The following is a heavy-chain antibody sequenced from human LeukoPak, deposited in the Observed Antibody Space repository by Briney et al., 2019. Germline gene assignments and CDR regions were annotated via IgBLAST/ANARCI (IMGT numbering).Heavy chain of an antibody. D-gene: IGHD2-2*01. V-gene: IGHV4-34*01. CDR2: INHSGST. CDR3: ARSGVVPASLYYYYYYMDV. Sequence: SETLSLTCAVYGGSFSGYYWSWIRQPPGKGLEWIGEINHSGSTNYNPSLKSRVTISVDTSKNQFSLKLSSVTAADTAVYYCARSGVVPASLYYYYYYMDVWGKGTTVTASS. J-gene: IGHJ6*03. CDR1: GGSFSGYY.